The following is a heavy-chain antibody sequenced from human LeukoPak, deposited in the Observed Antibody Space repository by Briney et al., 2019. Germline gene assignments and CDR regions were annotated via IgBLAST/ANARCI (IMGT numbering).Heavy chain of an antibody. V-gene: IGHV3-23*01. CDR2: ISGSGGST. D-gene: IGHD2-15*01. Sequence: GSLRLSCAASGFTFSSYAMSWVRQASGKGLEWVSAISGSGGSTYYADSVKGRFTISRDNSKNTLYLQMNSLRAEDTAVYYCAKGTVVVAATPLDYWGQGTLVTVSS. J-gene: IGHJ4*02. CDR3: AKGTVVVAATPLDY. CDR1: GFTFSSYA.